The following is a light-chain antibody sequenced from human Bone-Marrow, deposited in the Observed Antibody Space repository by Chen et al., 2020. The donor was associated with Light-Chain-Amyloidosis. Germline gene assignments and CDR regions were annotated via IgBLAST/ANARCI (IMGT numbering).Light chain of an antibody. V-gene: IGKV1-39*01. CDR1: QTISTF. CDR2: AES. J-gene: IGKJ4*01. CDR3: QQSHSTPRT. Sequence: DIQMTQSPSSLSASVGDRVTITCRASQTISTFLNWYQQKPGKAPNLLIYAESSLQSGVPSRFSGSGSGTDFTLTISSLQPEDFATYYCQQSHSTPRTFGGGTKVEIK.